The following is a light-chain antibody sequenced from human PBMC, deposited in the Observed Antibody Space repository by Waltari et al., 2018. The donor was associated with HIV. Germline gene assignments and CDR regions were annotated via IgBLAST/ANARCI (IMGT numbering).Light chain of an antibody. J-gene: IGLJ3*02. CDR1: SSNIGRNT. Sequence: QSVLTQPPPASGTPGQRVTFSCSGSSSNIGRNTVTWYQLLPGTAPKLLIYSNNQRPSGVPDRFSGSKSGPSASLAISGLQSEEEADYYCATWDDSLNAWVFGGGTKLTVL. CDR3: ATWDDSLNAWV. V-gene: IGLV1-44*01. CDR2: SNN.